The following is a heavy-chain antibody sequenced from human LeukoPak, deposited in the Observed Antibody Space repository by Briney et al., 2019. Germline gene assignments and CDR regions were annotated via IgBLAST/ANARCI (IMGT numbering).Heavy chain of an antibody. CDR2: INPNSGGT. CDR3: AREWEIVGATRVFDY. J-gene: IGHJ4*02. Sequence: APVKVSCKASGYTFTGYYMHWVRQAPGQGLEWMGWINPNSGGTNYAQKFQGRVTMTRDTSISTAYMELSRLRSDDTAVYYCAREWEIVGATRVFDYWGQGTLVTVSS. V-gene: IGHV1-2*02. CDR1: GYTFTGYY. D-gene: IGHD1-26*01.